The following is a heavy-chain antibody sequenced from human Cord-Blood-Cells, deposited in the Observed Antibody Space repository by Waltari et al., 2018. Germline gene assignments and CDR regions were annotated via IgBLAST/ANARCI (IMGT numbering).Heavy chain of an antibody. CDR2: INHSGST. D-gene: IGHD2-15*01. J-gene: IGHJ4*02. V-gene: IGHV4-34*01. CDR1: GGSFSGYY. CDR3: ARHDPRGYCSGGSCHYFDY. Sequence: QVQLQQWGAGLLKPSETLSLTCAVYGGSFSGYYWSWIRQPPGKGLEWIGEINHSGSTNYNPSLKSRVTISVDTSKNQFSLKLSSVTAADTAVYYCARHDPRGYCSGGSCHYFDYWGQGTLVTVSS.